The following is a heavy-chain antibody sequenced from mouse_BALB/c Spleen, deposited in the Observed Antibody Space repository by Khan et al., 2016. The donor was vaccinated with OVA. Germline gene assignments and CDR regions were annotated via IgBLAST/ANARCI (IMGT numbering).Heavy chain of an antibody. CDR1: GYSITSGYG. J-gene: IGHJ2*01. CDR3: ARTARIKY. D-gene: IGHD1-2*01. CDR2: ISYSGST. Sequence: EVQLQESGPGLVTPSQSLSLTCTVTGYSITSGYGWNWIRQFPGNKMEWMGYISYSGSTNYNPSLKSRISITRDTSKNQFFLQLNSVTTEDTATYYCARTARIKYWGQGTTLTVSS. V-gene: IGHV3-2*02.